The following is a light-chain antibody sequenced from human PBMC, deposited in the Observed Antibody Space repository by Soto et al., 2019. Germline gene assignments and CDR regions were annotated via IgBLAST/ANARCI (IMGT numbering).Light chain of an antibody. Sequence: QSVLTQPPSASGTPGQRVTISCSGSSSNIGSNTVNWYQQLPGTAPKLLIYSNNQRPSGVPDRFSGSKSGTSASLAISGLQSEDEAVYHCAAWDDSLNGREVFGGGTMLTVL. CDR3: AAWDDSLNGREV. CDR1: SSNIGSNT. CDR2: SNN. J-gene: IGLJ2*01. V-gene: IGLV1-44*01.